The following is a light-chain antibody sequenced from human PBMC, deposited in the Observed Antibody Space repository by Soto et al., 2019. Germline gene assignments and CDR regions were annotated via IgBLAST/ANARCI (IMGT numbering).Light chain of an antibody. CDR3: QTWGTAIHDVV. CDR2: VNSDGSH. Sequence: QSVLTQSPSASASLGASVKLTCTLSSGHSSYAIAWHQQQPEKGPRYLMKVNSDGSHNKGDGIPDRFSGSSSGAERHLTISSLQSEDEADYYCQTWGTAIHDVVFGGGTKVTVL. CDR1: SGHSSYA. J-gene: IGLJ2*01. V-gene: IGLV4-69*01.